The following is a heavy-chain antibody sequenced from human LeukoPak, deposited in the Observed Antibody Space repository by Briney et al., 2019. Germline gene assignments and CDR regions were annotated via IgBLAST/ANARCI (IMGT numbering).Heavy chain of an antibody. J-gene: IGHJ4*02. CDR1: GGSISSSSYY. CDR3: ARVRTGREIAARPLYYFDY. V-gene: IGHV4-39*01. CDR2: IYYSGST. D-gene: IGHD6-6*01. Sequence: SETLSLTCTVSGGSISSSSYYWGWLRQPPGKGLEWIGSIYYSGSTYYNPSLKSRVAIPVDTSKNQFSLKLSSVTAADTAVYYCARVRTGREIAARPLYYFDYWGQGTLVTVSS.